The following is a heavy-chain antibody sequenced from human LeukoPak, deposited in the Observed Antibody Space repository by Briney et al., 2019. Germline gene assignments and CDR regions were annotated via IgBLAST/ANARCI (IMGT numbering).Heavy chain of an antibody. V-gene: IGHV4-30-2*01. CDR3: ARGPTLPGIVAAGRWAFDI. CDR2: IYHSGST. Sequence: SETLSLTCAVSGGSISSGGYSWSWIRQPPGKGLEWIGYIYHSGSTYYNPSLKSRVTISVDRSKNQFSLKLSSVTAADTAVYYCARGPTLPGIVAAGRWAFDIWGQGTMVTVSS. D-gene: IGHD6-13*01. J-gene: IGHJ3*02. CDR1: GGSISSGGYS.